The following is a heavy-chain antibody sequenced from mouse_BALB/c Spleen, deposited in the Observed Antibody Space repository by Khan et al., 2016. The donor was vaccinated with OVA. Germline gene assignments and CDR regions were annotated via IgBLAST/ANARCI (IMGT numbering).Heavy chain of an antibody. CDR1: GYSITSNYA. CDR2: ISYSGST. V-gene: IGHV3-2*02. Sequence: EVQLQESGPGLVKPSQSLSLTCTVTGYSITSNYAWNWIRQFPGNKLEWMGYISYSGSTSYNPSLKSRISITRDTSKNQFFLQLSSVTTEDTATYDCARGNYYGYAMDYWGQGTSVTVSS. J-gene: IGHJ4*01. CDR3: ARGNYYGYAMDY. D-gene: IGHD1-1*01.